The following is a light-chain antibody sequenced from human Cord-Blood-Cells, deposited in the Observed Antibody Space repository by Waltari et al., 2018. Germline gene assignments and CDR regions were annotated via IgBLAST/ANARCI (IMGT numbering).Light chain of an antibody. CDR2: KAS. CDR3: QQYNSYPLT. Sequence: GDRVTITCRASQSISSWLAWYQQKPGKAPKLLIYKASSLESGVPSRFSGSGSGTEFTLTISSLQPDDFATYYCQQYNSYPLTFGGGTKVEIK. CDR1: QSISSW. V-gene: IGKV1-5*03. J-gene: IGKJ4*01.